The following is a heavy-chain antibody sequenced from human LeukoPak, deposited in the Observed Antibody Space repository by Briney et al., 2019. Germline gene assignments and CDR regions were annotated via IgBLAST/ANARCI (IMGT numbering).Heavy chain of an antibody. CDR3: ARAGIMITFGGVIARYNWFDP. D-gene: IGHD3-16*02. CDR2: INHSGST. CDR1: GGSFSGYY. V-gene: IGHV4-34*01. Sequence: PSETLSLTCAVSGGSFSGYYWSWIRQPPGKGLEWIGEINHSGSTNYNPSLKSRVTISVDTSKNQFSLKLSSVTAADTAVYYCARAGIMITFGGVIARYNWFDPWGQGTLVTVSS. J-gene: IGHJ5*02.